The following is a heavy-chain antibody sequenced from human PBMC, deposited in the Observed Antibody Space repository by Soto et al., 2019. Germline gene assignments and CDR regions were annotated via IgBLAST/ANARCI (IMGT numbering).Heavy chain of an antibody. J-gene: IGHJ3*02. CDR1: GFTFDDYA. CDR3: AKEDGGYCSGGSCYLDAFDI. CDR2: ISWNSGSI. V-gene: IGHV3-9*01. D-gene: IGHD2-15*01. Sequence: ESGGGLVQPGRSLRLSCAASGFTFDDYAMHWVRQAPGKGLEWVSGISWNSGSIGYADSVKGRFTISRDNAKNSLYLQMNSLRAEDTALYYCAKEDGGYCSGGSCYLDAFDIWGQGTMVTVSS.